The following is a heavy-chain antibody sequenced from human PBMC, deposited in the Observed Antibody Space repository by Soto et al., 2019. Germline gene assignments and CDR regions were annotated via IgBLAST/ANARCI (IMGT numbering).Heavy chain of an antibody. J-gene: IGHJ6*02. Sequence: PGGSLRLSCAASGFTFSNYKMNWVRQAPAKGLEWVSSISTNIGYYADSVRGRFTISRDNANNSLYLQMNSLRADDAAVYYCAREGARFYGIDVWGQGTTVTVSS. CDR1: GFTFSNYK. CDR2: ISTNIGY. D-gene: IGHD3-16*01. CDR3: AREGARFYGIDV. V-gene: IGHV3-21*01.